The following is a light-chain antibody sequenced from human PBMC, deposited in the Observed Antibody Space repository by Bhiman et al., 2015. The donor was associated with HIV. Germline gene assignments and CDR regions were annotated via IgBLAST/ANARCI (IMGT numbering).Light chain of an antibody. CDR3: QVWDSSSDHPL. CDR1: NIGSKY. V-gene: IGLV3-21*04. CDR2: YDT. Sequence: SYELTQPLSVSVALGQTARITCGGNNIGSKYVHWYQQKPGQAPVLVIYYDTDRPSGIPERFSGSNSGNTATLTISRVEAGDEADYYCQVWDSSSDHPLFGGGAKLTVL. J-gene: IGLJ3*02.